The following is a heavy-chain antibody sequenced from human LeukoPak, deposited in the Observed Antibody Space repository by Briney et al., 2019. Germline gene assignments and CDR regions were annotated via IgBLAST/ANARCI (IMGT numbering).Heavy chain of an antibody. V-gene: IGHV3-23*01. Sequence: GGSLRLSCAASGFTFSNFGMNWVRQAPGKGLEWVSVITSGVGITYYADSVKGRFTISRDNSRNTLYLQMNSLRAEDTAVYYCAKGDYYDLDYWGQGTLVTVSS. J-gene: IGHJ4*02. CDR3: AKGDYYDLDY. CDR2: ITSGVGIT. D-gene: IGHD3-22*01. CDR1: GFTFSNFG.